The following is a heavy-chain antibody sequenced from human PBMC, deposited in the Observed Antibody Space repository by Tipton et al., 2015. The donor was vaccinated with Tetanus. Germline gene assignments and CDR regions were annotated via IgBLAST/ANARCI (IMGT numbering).Heavy chain of an antibody. CDR3: AREADCSGGSCFSGDFDN. Sequence: SGFIFSSYGIHWVRQAPGKGLEWVAVSWYDGTDKYYVDSVKGRFTISRDNSKNTLYLQMNSLRAEDTAVYYCAREADCSGGSCFSGDFDNWGQGTQVTVSS. D-gene: IGHD2-15*01. CDR2: SWYDGTDK. J-gene: IGHJ4*02. CDR1: GFIFSSYG. V-gene: IGHV3-33*01.